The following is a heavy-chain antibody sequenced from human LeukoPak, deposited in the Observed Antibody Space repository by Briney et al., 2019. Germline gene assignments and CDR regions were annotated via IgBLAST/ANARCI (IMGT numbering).Heavy chain of an antibody. V-gene: IGHV3-7*01. J-gene: IGHJ4*02. Sequence: GGSLRLSCAASGFTFSSYWMSWVRQAPGKGLEWVANIKQDGSEKYYVHSVKGRFTISRDNAKNSLYLQMNSLRAEDTAVYYCAYGNYYDSSGSLFDYWGQGTLVTVSS. CDR2: IKQDGSEK. CDR1: GFTFSSYW. D-gene: IGHD3-22*01. CDR3: AYGNYYDSSGSLFDY.